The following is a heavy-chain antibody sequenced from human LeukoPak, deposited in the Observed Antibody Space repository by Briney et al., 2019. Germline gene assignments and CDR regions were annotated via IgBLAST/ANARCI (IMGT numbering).Heavy chain of an antibody. Sequence: GGSLRLSCAASGFTFSSYAMSWVRQAPGKGLEWVSAISGSGGSTYYADSVKGQFTISRDNSKNTLYLQMNSLRAEDTAVYYCAKVDSSGYREYFQHWGQGTLVTVSS. CDR1: GFTFSSYA. V-gene: IGHV3-23*01. CDR3: AKVDSSGYREYFQH. J-gene: IGHJ1*01. CDR2: ISGSGGST. D-gene: IGHD3-22*01.